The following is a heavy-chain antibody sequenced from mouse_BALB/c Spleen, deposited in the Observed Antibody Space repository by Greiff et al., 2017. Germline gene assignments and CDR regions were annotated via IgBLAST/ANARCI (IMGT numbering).Heavy chain of an antibody. CDR3: ARGMNYYGSSPFDY. J-gene: IGHJ2*01. CDR2: ISSGGST. CDR1: GFTFSSYA. D-gene: IGHD1-1*01. Sequence: EVKLMESGGGLVKPGGSLKLSCAASGFTFSSYAMSWVRQTPEKRLEWVASISSGGSTYYPDSVKGRFTISRDNARNILYLQMSSLRSEDTAMYYCARGMNYYGSSPFDYWGQGTTLTVSS. V-gene: IGHV5-6-5*01.